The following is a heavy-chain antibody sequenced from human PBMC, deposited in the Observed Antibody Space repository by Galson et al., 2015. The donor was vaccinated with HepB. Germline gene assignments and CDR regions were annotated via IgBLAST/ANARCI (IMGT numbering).Heavy chain of an antibody. V-gene: IGHV3-30*14. Sequence: SLRLSCAASGFTFSTYAIHWVRQAPGKGLEWVAVISDAGKNKYYADSVKGRFTISRDNPRSTVYLQMTSLRREDTAVYYCARASRFLEWLGGMDVWGKGTTVTVSS. CDR2: ISDAGKNK. CDR3: ARASRFLEWLGGMDV. CDR1: GFTFSTYA. J-gene: IGHJ6*04. D-gene: IGHD3-3*01.